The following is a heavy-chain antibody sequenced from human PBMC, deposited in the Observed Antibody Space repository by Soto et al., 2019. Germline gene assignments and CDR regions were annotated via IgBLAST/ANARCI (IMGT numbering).Heavy chain of an antibody. V-gene: IGHV5-10-1*01. D-gene: IGHD3-10*01. J-gene: IGHJ6*02. CDR1: GYSFTSYW. Sequence: ESLKISCKGSGYSFTSYWISWVRQMPGKGLEWMGRIDPSDSYTNYSPSFQGHVTISADKSISTAYLQWSSLKASDTAMYYCASHYYYGSGSSSYYYGMDVWGQGTTVTVSS. CDR3: ASHYYYGSGSSSYYYGMDV. CDR2: IDPSDSYT.